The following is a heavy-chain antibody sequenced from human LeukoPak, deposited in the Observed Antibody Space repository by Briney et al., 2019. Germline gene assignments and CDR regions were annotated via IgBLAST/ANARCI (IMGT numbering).Heavy chain of an antibody. CDR3: AREAWEQQLGY. Sequence: PGGSLRLSCAASGFTFSSYSMNWVRQAPGMGLEWDSSISSSSSYIYYADSVKGRFTISRDNAKNSLYLQMNSLRAEDTAVYYCAREAWEQQLGYWGQGTLVTVSS. J-gene: IGHJ4*02. CDR2: ISSSSSYI. D-gene: IGHD6-13*01. CDR1: GFTFSSYS. V-gene: IGHV3-21*01.